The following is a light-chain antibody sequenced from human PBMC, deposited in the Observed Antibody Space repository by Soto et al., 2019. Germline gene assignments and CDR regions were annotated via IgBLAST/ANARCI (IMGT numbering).Light chain of an antibody. V-gene: IGLV3-21*04. CDR3: QVWDSSSDHPV. J-gene: IGLJ2*01. Sequence: SYELTQPPSVSVAPGKTARITCGGNNIGSKSVNWYQQKPGQAPVLVIYYDSDRPSGIPERFSGSNSGNTATLTISRVEDGDEADYYCQVWDSSSDHPVFGGGTKLTVL. CDR2: YDS. CDR1: NIGSKS.